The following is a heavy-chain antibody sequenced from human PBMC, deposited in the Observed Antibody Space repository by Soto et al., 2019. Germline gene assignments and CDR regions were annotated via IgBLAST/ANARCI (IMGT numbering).Heavy chain of an antibody. CDR2: ISPMFGAA. D-gene: IGHD3-10*01. CDR1: GGTFNTYA. Sequence: QVQLVQSGAAMKKPGSSVKVSCQSSGGTFNTYAMNWVRQAPGHGPEWMGDISPMFGAANYAPKCQGRGTITADESTGTSYMQLSSLTSEDTALYFCAREVQVHTPAFVYWGQGTLVTVSS. V-gene: IGHV1-69*19. CDR3: AREVQVHTPAFVY. J-gene: IGHJ4*02.